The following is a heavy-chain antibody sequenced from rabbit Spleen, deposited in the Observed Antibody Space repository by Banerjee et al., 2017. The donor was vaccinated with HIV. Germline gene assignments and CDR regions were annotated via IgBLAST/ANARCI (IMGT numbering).Heavy chain of an antibody. CDR3: AKTAGYGFDGQGYLNL. CDR2: IAADSGTT. D-gene: IGHD3-1*01. V-gene: IGHV1S40*01. CDR1: GFSFSSGYD. Sequence: QQLVESGGGLVKPGASLTLTCTASGFSFSSGYDVCWVRQAPGKGPEWIACIAADSGTTHYASWAKGRFTISKTSTTVTLQMTSLTAADTATYFCAKTAGYGFDGQGYLNLWGPGTLVTVS. J-gene: IGHJ4*01.